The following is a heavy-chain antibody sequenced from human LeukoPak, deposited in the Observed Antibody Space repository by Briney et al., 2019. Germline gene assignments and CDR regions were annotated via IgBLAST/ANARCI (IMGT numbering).Heavy chain of an antibody. J-gene: IGHJ6*04. CDR1: GFTFTNYW. Sequence: GGSLRLSCAASGFTFTNYWMSWVRQAPGKGLEWVSDISRSSSEIHYADSVTGRFTISRDNAKNSVYLQMNSLRVEDTAVYYCARDSGTYGYYMDVWGKGTTVTVSS. V-gene: IGHV3-48*01. CDR3: ARDSGTYGYYMDV. D-gene: IGHD1-26*01. CDR2: ISRSSSEI.